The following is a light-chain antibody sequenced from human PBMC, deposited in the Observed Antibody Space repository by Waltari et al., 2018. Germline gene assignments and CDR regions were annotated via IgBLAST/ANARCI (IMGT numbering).Light chain of an antibody. J-gene: IGKJ2*01. V-gene: IGKV3-15*01. CDR2: GAS. CDR3: QQYNNWPFT. Sequence: EIVMTQSPATLSVSPGERATLSCRASQSVSSNFAWYQQKPGQAPRLLIYGASTRATGIPARFSGSGSGTEFTLTISSLQSEDFAFYYCQQYNNWPFTFGQGTKLEIK. CDR1: QSVSSN.